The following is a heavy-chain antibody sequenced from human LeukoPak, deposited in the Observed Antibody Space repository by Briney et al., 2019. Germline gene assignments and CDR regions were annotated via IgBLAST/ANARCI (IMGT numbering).Heavy chain of an antibody. CDR3: ARDRRELELGFDY. J-gene: IGHJ4*02. CDR1: GFTFSDYY. Sequence: GGSLRLSCAAAGFTFSDYYMSWLRQAPGKGLEWVSYISSSGSTIYYADSVKGRFTISRDNAKNSLYLQMNSLRAEDTAVYYCARDRRELELGFDYWGQGTLVTVSS. CDR2: ISSSGSTI. V-gene: IGHV3-11*01. D-gene: IGHD1-26*01.